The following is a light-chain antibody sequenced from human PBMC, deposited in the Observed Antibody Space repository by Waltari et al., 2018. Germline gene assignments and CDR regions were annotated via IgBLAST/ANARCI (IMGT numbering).Light chain of an antibody. CDR2: YKSDSEK. J-gene: IGLJ3*02. CDR1: SDINVGDFI. Sequence: QPVLTQPPSSSASPGDSARLTCTLPSDINVGDFIIYWYQQKPGSPPRFLLYYKSDSEKAQGSGVPSRFSGSKDASANAGILRISGLQSEDEADYYCMIWPNNVWVFGGGTKLTVL. V-gene: IGLV5-37*01. CDR3: MIWPNNVWV.